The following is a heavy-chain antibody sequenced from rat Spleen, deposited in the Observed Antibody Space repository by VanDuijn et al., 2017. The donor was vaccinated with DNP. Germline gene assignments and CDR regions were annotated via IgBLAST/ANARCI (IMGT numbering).Heavy chain of an antibody. CDR1: GFTFSDYY. V-gene: IGHV5-7*01. J-gene: IGHJ2*01. CDR3: AKDSSYGYTPFDY. D-gene: IGHD1-9*01. Sequence: EVQLVETGGGLVQPGKSLKLSCVASGFTFSDYYMAWVRQAPTKGLEWVATISYDGGTPYYRDSVKGRFTISRDNAKSTLYLQMDSLRSEDTATYYCAKDSSYGYTPFDYWGQGVMVTVSS. CDR2: ISYDGGTP.